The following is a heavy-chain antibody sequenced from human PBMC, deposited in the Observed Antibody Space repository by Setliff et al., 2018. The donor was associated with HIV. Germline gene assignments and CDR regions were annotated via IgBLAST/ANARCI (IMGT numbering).Heavy chain of an antibody. J-gene: IGHJ3*02. Sequence: LSLTCSVSGGSISSGYYYWSWIRQHPGKGLEWIGYIYYSGSSYYNPSLKSRVTISVDKSKNQFSVKLSSVTAADTAVYYCARVLNPSDAFDIWGQGTMVTVSS. CDR1: GGSISSGYYY. V-gene: IGHV4-31*03. CDR2: IYYSGSS. CDR3: ARVLNPSDAFDI.